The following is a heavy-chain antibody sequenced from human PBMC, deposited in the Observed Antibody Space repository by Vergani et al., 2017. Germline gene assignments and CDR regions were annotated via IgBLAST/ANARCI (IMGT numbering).Heavy chain of an antibody. J-gene: IGHJ6*02. CDR1: GGSISSGSYY. Sequence: QVQLQESGPGLVRPSQTLSLTCTVSGGSISSGSYYWSWFRQPAGKGLEWIGRFYTGGGTSYNPSLKSRVTISVDTSKNPFSLQLSSVTAADTAVYYCARDPLYSTTWPFLLREMDVWGQGTTVTVSS. CDR2: FYTGGGT. CDR3: ARDPLYSTTWPFLLREMDV. V-gene: IGHV4-61*02. D-gene: IGHD6-13*01.